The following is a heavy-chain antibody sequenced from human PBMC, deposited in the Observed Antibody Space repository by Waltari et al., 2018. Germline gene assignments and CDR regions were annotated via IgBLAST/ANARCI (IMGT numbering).Heavy chain of an antibody. CDR3: AKVSRDVTLPPTDY. V-gene: IGHV3-23*01. J-gene: IGHJ4*02. D-gene: IGHD2-2*01. CDR1: GFTFSSYA. CDR2: ISGSGGST. Sequence: EVQLLESGGGLVQPGGSLRLSCAASGFTFSSYAMSWVRQAPGKGLEWVSAISGSGGSTYYADSVKGRFTIPRDNSKNTLYLQMNSLRAEDTAVYYCAKVSRDVTLPPTDYWGQGTLVTVSS.